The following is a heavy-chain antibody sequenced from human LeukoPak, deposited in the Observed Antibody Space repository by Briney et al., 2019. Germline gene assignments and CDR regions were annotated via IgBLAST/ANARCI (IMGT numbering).Heavy chain of an antibody. Sequence: PGGSLRLSCAGAGFTFSKAWMSWVRQAPGKGLEWVGRIKSKANGGTTDYAAPVKGRFIISRDDSKNTLYLQMNSLETEDTAVYYCAAGLGTSDFDYWGQGTLVTVSS. CDR1: GFTFSKAW. D-gene: IGHD1-1*01. V-gene: IGHV3-15*01. CDR3: AAGLGTSDFDY. CDR2: IKSKANGGTT. J-gene: IGHJ4*02.